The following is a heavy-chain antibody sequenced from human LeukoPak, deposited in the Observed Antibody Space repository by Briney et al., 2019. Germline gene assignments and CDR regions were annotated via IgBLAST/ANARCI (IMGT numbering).Heavy chain of an antibody. CDR2: IYYSGST. CDR3: ARRYYYESRLDY. Sequence: SETLSLTCTVSGGSISSSSYYWGWIRQPPGKGLEWIGSIYYSGSTYYNPSLKSRVTISVDTSKNQFSLKLSSVTAADTAVYYCARRYYYESRLDYWGQGTLVTVSS. J-gene: IGHJ4*02. D-gene: IGHD3-22*01. CDR1: GGSISSSSYY. V-gene: IGHV4-39*01.